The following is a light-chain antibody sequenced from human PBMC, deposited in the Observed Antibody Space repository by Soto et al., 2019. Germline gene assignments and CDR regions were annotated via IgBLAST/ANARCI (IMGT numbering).Light chain of an antibody. J-gene: IGLJ1*01. CDR2: EVS. V-gene: IGLV2-14*01. Sequence: QSALTQPASVSGSPGQSITISCTGTSSDVGAYNYVSWFQQHPDKVPKLMIYEVSNRPSGVSNRFSGSKSGNTASLTISGLRAEDEADYYCSSYRSTSNYVFGSGTKSPS. CDR3: SSYRSTSNYV. CDR1: SSDVGAYNY.